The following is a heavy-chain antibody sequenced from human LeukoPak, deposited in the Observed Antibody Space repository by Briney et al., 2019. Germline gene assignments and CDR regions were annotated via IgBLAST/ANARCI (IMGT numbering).Heavy chain of an antibody. CDR1: GGSISSGGYY. Sequence: PSETLSLTCTVSGGSISSGGYYWSWIRQHPGKGLEWIGYIYYSGSTYYNPSLKGRVTISVDTSKNQFSLKLSSVTAADTAVYYCARAFRARYFNLWGRGTLVTVSS. V-gene: IGHV4-39*01. CDR3: ARAFRARYFNL. D-gene: IGHD2/OR15-2a*01. J-gene: IGHJ2*01. CDR2: IYYSGST.